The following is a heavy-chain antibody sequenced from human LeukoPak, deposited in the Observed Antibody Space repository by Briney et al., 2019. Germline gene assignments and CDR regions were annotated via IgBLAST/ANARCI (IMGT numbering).Heavy chain of an antibody. Sequence: GGALRLSCAASGFTFSSYSMNWVRQARGKGLEWVSSISSSSSYIYYADSVKGRFTISRDNAKNSLYLQMNSLRAEDTAVYYCARGFIAAAWDYIDVWGKGTTVTVSS. CDR1: GFTFSSYS. J-gene: IGHJ6*03. CDR2: ISSSSSYI. V-gene: IGHV3-21*01. CDR3: ARGFIAAAWDYIDV. D-gene: IGHD6-13*01.